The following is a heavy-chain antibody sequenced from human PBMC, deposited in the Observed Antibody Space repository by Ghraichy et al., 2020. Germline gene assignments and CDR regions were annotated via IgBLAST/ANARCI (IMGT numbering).Heavy chain of an antibody. CDR1: GFTFSSYS. J-gene: IGHJ6*02. D-gene: IGHD3-10*01. CDR2: ISSSSSTI. Sequence: GGSLRLSCAASGFTFSSYSMNWVRQAPGKGLEWVSYISSSSSTIYYADSVKGRFTISRDNAKNSLYLQMNSLRDEDTAVYYCATFDMVRGVITRRKDNYYYYGMDVWGQGTTVTVSS. V-gene: IGHV3-48*02. CDR3: ATFDMVRGVITRRKDNYYYYGMDV.